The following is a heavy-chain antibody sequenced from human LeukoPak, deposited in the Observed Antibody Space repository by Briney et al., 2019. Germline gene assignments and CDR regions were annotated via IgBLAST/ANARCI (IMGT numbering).Heavy chain of an antibody. CDR2: ISGSGGRP. D-gene: IGHD3-22*01. CDR3: AKRGVVIRVILVGFHKEAYYFDS. V-gene: IGHV3-23*01. J-gene: IGHJ4*02. CDR1: GVTISNYG. Sequence: GGSLRLSCAVSGVTISNYGMAWVRQTPGKGLEWVAGISGSGGRPNDADSVKGRFTISRDNAKNTLYLQMNSLRAEDTAVYFCAKRGVVIRVILVGFHKEAYYFDSWGQGALVSVSS.